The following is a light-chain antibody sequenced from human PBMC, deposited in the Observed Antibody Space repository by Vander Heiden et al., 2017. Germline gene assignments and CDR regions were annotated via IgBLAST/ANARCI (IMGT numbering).Light chain of an antibody. CDR2: DAS. J-gene: IGKJ5*01. CDR3: QQRSNWPVT. Sequence: EIVLIQSPATLSLFPGESATLPCRASQSVSSYLARYQQKPGQAPRLLIYDASNRATGIPARFRGSGSGTDFTLTISRLEPEDFAVYYCQQRSNWPVTFGQGTRLEIK. V-gene: IGKV3-11*01. CDR1: QSVSSY.